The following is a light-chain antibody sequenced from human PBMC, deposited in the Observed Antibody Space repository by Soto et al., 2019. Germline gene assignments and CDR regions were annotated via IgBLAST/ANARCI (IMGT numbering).Light chain of an antibody. CDR3: QQYATSPPRT. CDR1: QSVSNNF. Sequence: EIVLTQSPGTLSLSLGERATLSCRASQSVSNNFLAWHQQKPGQAPRLLIYGASSRATGIPDRFSGSGSGTDFTLTISRLETEDFGVYYCQQYATSPPRTFGQGTKVDIK. V-gene: IGKV3-20*01. CDR2: GAS. J-gene: IGKJ1*01.